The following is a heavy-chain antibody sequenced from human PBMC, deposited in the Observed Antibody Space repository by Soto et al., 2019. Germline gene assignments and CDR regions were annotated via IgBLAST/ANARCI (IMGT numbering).Heavy chain of an antibody. D-gene: IGHD6-13*01. J-gene: IGHJ6*02. CDR3: AKYSPSIAAAVSPPYYYYGMDV. CDR1: GFTFSSYA. V-gene: IGHV3-23*01. Sequence: PGGSLRLSCAASGFTFSSYAMSWVRQAPGKGLEWVSAISGSGGSTYYADSVKGRFTISRDNSKNTLYLQMNSLRAEDTAVYYCAKYSPSIAAAVSPPYYYYGMDVWGQGTTVTVSS. CDR2: ISGSGGST.